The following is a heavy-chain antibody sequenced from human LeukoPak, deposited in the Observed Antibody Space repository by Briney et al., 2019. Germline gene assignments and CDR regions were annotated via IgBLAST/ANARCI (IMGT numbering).Heavy chain of an antibody. Sequence: GGSLRLSCAASGFTFSSYWMHWVRQAPGKGLVWVSRIRSDGSNANYADSVKGRFTISRDNAKNTLHLQMNSLRAEDTAVYYCARGGYYGSGRYYFDSWGQGTLVTVSS. D-gene: IGHD3-3*01. CDR3: ARGGYYGSGRYYFDS. CDR1: GFTFSSYW. CDR2: IRSDGSNA. J-gene: IGHJ4*02. V-gene: IGHV3-74*01.